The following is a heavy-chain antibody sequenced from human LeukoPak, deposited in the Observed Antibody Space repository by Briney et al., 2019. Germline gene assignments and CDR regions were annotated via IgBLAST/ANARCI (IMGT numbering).Heavy chain of an antibody. CDR3: AKVAYCSDGSCRVGLDV. Sequence: GGSLRLSCAASGITVSSNYMSWVRQPPGKGLEWVSTIGASGASTYYADSVKGRFTISRDNSKNTLCLQMNSLRAEDTAVYYCAKVAYCSDGSCRVGLDVWGQGTTVTVSS. CDR1: GITVSSNY. J-gene: IGHJ6*02. CDR2: IGASGAST. D-gene: IGHD2-15*01. V-gene: IGHV3-23*01.